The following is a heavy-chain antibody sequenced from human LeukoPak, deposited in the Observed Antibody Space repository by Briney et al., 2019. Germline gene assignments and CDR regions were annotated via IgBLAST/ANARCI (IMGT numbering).Heavy chain of an antibody. CDR2: IIPIFGTA. J-gene: IGHJ4*02. CDR3: ARDRGLTYSSGWRYYFDY. D-gene: IGHD6-19*01. V-gene: IGHV1-69*13. CDR1: GGTFSSYA. Sequence: ASVKVSSKASGGTFSSYAISWVRQAPGQGLEWMGGIIPIFGTANYAQKFQGRVTITADESTSTAYMELSSLRSEDTAVYYCARDRGLTYSSGWRYYFDYWGQGTLVTVSS.